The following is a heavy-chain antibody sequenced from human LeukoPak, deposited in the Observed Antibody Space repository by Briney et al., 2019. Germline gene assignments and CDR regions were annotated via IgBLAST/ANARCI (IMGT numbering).Heavy chain of an antibody. Sequence: GGSLRLPCAASGFTFSNYDMHWVRPSTGKRLEWVSPIGTTGDTYYPGSVKGRFAISREDGQNSLNLQMNSLRAGDTAVYYCAKDIETIEVRSSGCPFDYWGQGTLVTVSS. V-gene: IGHV3-13*01. CDR3: AKDIETIEVRSSGCPFDY. J-gene: IGHJ4*02. CDR1: GFTFSNYD. D-gene: IGHD6-19*01. CDR2: IGTTGDT.